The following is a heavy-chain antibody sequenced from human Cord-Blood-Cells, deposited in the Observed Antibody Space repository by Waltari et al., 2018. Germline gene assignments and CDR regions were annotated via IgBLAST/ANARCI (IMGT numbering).Heavy chain of an antibody. V-gene: IGHV1-2*02. CDR3: ARSMGGDYTVWYFDL. J-gene: IGHJ2*01. CDR1: GYTFTAYY. D-gene: IGHD2-21*01. CDR2: INPNSGGT. Sequence: VPLVQSGAEVKKPGASVTVSCKASGYTFTAYYMHWVRQAPGQGLEWMGWINPNSGGTNYAQKFQGRVTMTRDTSISTAYMELSRLRSDDTAVYYCARSMGGDYTVWYFDLWGRGTLVTVSS.